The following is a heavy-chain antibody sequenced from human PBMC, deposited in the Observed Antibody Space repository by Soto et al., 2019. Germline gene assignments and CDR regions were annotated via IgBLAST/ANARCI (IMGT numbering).Heavy chain of an antibody. J-gene: IGHJ4*02. CDR3: ARVNSARPLSALVAFDY. D-gene: IGHD5-12*01. CDR1: CCSLSSGGFY. CDR2: IYYSGNT. Sequence: SETPFLTCTFSCCSLSSGGFYLSWVRPHPGEGLEWIGYIYYSGNTYYNPSLKSRVTISVDTSKNQFSLKLSSVTAADTAVYYCARVNSARPLSALVAFDYWGQGTLVTVSS. V-gene: IGHV4-31*03.